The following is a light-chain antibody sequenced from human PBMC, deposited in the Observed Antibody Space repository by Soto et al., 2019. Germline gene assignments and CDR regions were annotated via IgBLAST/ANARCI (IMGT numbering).Light chain of an antibody. J-gene: IGKJ1*01. CDR1: ESVSRSY. CDR2: DAS. V-gene: IGKV3-20*01. CDR3: QQYGSSGT. Sequence: EIVLTQSPATLSVSPGDSPTLPCRASESVSRSYLAWFQQKPGQAPRLLIYDASNRATGIPDRFSGSGSGTDFTLTISRLEPEDFAVYYCQQYGSSGTFGQGTKVDIK.